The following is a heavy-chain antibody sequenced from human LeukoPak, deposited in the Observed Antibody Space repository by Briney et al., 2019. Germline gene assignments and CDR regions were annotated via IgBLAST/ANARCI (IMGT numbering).Heavy chain of an antibody. Sequence: GGSLRLSCAASGFTFSNAWMSWVRQAPGKGLEWVGRTKSKTDGGTTDYAAPVKGRFTISRDDSKNTLYLQMNSLKTEDTAVYYCTTGEFVVVPAAIFWGAFDIWGQGTMVTVSS. J-gene: IGHJ3*02. CDR1: GFTFSNAW. CDR3: TTGEFVVVPAAIFWGAFDI. CDR2: TKSKTDGGTT. D-gene: IGHD2-2*02. V-gene: IGHV3-15*01.